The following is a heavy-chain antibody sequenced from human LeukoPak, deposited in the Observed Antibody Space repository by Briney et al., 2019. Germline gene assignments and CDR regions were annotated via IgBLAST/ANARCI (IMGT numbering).Heavy chain of an antibody. V-gene: IGHV3-30*18. CDR1: GFTFSSYG. CDR3: AKEYSSSSGYYGMDV. CDR2: ISYDGSNK. Sequence: QSGGSLRLSCAASGFTFSSYGMHWVRQAPGKGLEWVAVISYDGSNKYYADSVKGRFTISRDNSKNTLYLRMNSLRAEDAAVYYCAKEYSSSSGYYGMDVWGQGTTVTVSS. D-gene: IGHD6-6*01. J-gene: IGHJ6*02.